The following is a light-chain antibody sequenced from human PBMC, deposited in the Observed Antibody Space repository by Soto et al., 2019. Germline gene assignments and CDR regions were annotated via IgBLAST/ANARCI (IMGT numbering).Light chain of an antibody. CDR3: SSYGRSNNIV. CDR1: SSDVGGYNY. CDR2: EVT. V-gene: IGLV2-14*01. Sequence: QSDLTQPASVSGSPGQSITISCTGTSSDVGGYNYVSWYQQHPGTAPKLIIYEVTNRPSGISNRFSGSKSGNTASLTISGLQAEDEGDYYCSSYGRSNNIVFGTGTKLTVL. J-gene: IGLJ1*01.